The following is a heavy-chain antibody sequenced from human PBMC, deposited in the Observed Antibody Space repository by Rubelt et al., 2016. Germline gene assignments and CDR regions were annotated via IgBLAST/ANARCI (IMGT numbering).Heavy chain of an antibody. V-gene: IGHV4-39*07. J-gene: IGHJ4*02. CDR1: GGSISSSSYY. D-gene: IGHD3-10*01. CDR2: IYYSGST. CDR3: ATARGARRGLDY. Sequence: QLQLQESGPGLVKPSETLSLTCTVSGGSISSSSYYWGWIRQPPGKGLEWIGSIYYSGSTYYNPSLKSRVTISVDTSKNQFSLKLSSVTAADTAVYYCATARGARRGLDYWGQGTLVTVSS.